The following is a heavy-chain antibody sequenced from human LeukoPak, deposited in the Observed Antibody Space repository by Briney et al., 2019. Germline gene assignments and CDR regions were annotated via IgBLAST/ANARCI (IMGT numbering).Heavy chain of an antibody. V-gene: IGHV3-66*01. Sequence: PGGSLRLSCAASGFTVSSNYMSWVRQAPGKGLEWVSTIYNVGNTYYADSVKGRFTISRDNSKNTLYLQMNSLSAEDTSLYYCVRMGYFSTWSTTFDYWGRGTLVTVSS. CDR3: VRMGYFSTWSTTFDY. CDR2: IYNVGNT. D-gene: IGHD2-15*01. CDR1: GFTVSSNY. J-gene: IGHJ4*02.